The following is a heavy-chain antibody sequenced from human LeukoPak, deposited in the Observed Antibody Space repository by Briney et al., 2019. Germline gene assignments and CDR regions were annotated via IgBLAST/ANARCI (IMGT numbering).Heavy chain of an antibody. CDR1: GFTFSSCS. D-gene: IGHD1-1*01. CDR3: ARVGTTGIDFDY. Sequence: GGSLRLSCAASGFTFSSCSMTWVRQAPGKGLEWVSYISSSSSTIYYADSVKGRFNISRVNAKNSLCLQMNSLRDEDTAVYYCARVGTTGIDFDYWGQGTLVTDSS. V-gene: IGHV3-48*02. J-gene: IGHJ4*02. CDR2: ISSSSSTI.